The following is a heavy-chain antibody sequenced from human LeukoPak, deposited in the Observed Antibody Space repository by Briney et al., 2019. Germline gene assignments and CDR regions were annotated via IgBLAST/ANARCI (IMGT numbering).Heavy chain of an antibody. V-gene: IGHV1-8*03. CDR1: GYTFTSYD. D-gene: IGHD4-11*01. J-gene: IGHJ6*03. CDR3: ARENSNYGYYYMDV. CDR2: MNPNSGNT. Sequence: ASVKDSCKASGYTFTSYDINWVRQATGQGLEWMGWMNPNSGNTGYAQKFQGRVTITRNTSISTAYMELSSLRSEDTAVYYCARENSNYGYYYMDVWGKGTTVTVSS.